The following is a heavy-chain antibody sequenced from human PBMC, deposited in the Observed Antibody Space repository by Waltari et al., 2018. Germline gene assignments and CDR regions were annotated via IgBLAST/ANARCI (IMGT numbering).Heavy chain of an antibody. V-gene: IGHV1-69*01. Sequence: QVQLVQSGAEVKKPGSSVKVSCKASGGTFSSYAISWVRQAPGQGLEWMGGIIPIFGTANYAQKFQGRVTITADESTSTAYMELSSLRSEDTAVYYCAKDNVLRFLEWLLYFDYWGQGTLVTVSS. CDR1: GGTFSSYA. D-gene: IGHD3-3*01. J-gene: IGHJ4*02. CDR3: AKDNVLRFLEWLLYFDY. CDR2: IIPIFGTA.